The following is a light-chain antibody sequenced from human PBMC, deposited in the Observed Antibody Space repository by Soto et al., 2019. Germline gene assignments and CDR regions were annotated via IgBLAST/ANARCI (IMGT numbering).Light chain of an antibody. V-gene: IGKV4-1*01. CDR3: QQYYSTTPT. J-gene: IGKJ4*01. CDR2: WAS. CDR1: QGVLYSSINKNY. Sequence: DIVMSQSPDSLAVSLGERATINCKSSQGVLYSSINKNYLAWYQQKPGQPPKLLIYWASTRESGVPDRFSGSGSGTDFTLTISSLQAEDVAVYYCQQYYSTTPTFGGGTKVEIK.